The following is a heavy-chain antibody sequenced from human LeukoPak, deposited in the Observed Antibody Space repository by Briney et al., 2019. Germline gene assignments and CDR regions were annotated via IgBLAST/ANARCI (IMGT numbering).Heavy chain of an antibody. J-gene: IGHJ3*02. CDR1: GGSISSSSYY. CDR2: IYYSGST. CDR3: ARQRFIAAVRRNAFDI. D-gene: IGHD6-13*01. V-gene: IGHV4-39*07. Sequence: SETLSLTCTVSGGSISSSSYYWGWIRQPPGKGLEWIGSIYYSGSTYYNPSLKSRVTISVDTSKNQFSLKLSSVTAADTAVYYCARQRFIAAVRRNAFDIWGQGTMVTVSS.